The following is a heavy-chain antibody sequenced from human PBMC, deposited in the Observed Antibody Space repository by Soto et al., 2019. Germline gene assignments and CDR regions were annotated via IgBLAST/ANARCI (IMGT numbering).Heavy chain of an antibody. J-gene: IGHJ4*02. CDR1: GFTFSSNG. D-gene: IGHD3-3*01. CDR2: IYSGGST. CDR3: ASDGYYENY. V-gene: IGHV3-53*01. Sequence: GGSLRLSCAASGFTFSSNGMHWVRQAPGKGLEWVSVIYSGGSTYYADSVKGRFTISRDNSKNTLYLQMNSLRAEDTAVYYCASDGYYENYWGQGTLVTVSS.